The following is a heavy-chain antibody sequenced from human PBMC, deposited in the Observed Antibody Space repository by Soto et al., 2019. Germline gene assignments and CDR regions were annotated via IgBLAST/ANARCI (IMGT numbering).Heavy chain of an antibody. D-gene: IGHD7-27*01. J-gene: IGHJ4*02. CDR3: ARDPNGDLDFDY. CDR2: ISGHNGKT. Sequence: QVQLVQSGAEVKKPGASVKVSCKASGYTFTSYGISWVRQAPGQGLEWVGWISGHNGKTNYAQKFRGRVTMTTDTSTSTSYMELRSLGSDDTAVYYCARDPNGDLDFDYWAQGTLVTVSS. V-gene: IGHV1-18*01. CDR1: GYTFTSYG.